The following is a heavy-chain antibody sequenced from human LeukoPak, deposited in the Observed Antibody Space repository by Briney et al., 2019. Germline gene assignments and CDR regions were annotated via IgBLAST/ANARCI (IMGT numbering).Heavy chain of an antibody. CDR1: GYTFTSYY. J-gene: IGHJ4*02. Sequence: ASVKVSCKASGYTFTSYYMHWVRQAPGQGLEWMGIVNPSGGSTSYAQKFQGRVTITADESTSTAYMELSSLRSEDTAVYYCARDRSYYDSSGYSYPFDYWGQGTLVTVSS. CDR2: VNPSGGST. V-gene: IGHV1-46*01. CDR3: ARDRSYYDSSGYSYPFDY. D-gene: IGHD3-22*01.